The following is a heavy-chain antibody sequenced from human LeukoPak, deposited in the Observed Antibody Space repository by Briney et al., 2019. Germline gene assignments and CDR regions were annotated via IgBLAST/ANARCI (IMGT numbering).Heavy chain of an antibody. CDR1: GFTLWSYC. D-gene: IGHD3-22*01. CDR2: IKSDGSST. V-gene: IGHV3-74*01. CDR3: ARAPYSYDSSGYSEY. J-gene: IGHJ4*02. Sequence: GGSLRLSCAASGFTLWSYCIHWVRQAPGKGLVCVSRIKSDGSSTIYGDSVRGRYTISRANAQNTLNLQMNSLRVEDTAVYSCARAPYSYDSSGYSEYWGQGTLVTVSS.